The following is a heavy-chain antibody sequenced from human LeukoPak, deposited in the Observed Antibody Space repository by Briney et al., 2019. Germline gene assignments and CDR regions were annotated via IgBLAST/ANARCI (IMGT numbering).Heavy chain of an antibody. CDR2: ISYDGSNK. CDR3: AKDPANIVVVPAGLLDY. V-gene: IGHV3-30*18. Sequence: GRSLRLSCAASGFTFSSYGMHWVRQAPGKGLEWVAVISYDGSNKYYADSVKGRFTISRDNSKNTLYLQMNSLRAEDTAVYYCAKDPANIVVVPAGLLDYWGQGTLVTVSS. J-gene: IGHJ4*02. CDR1: GFTFSSYG. D-gene: IGHD2-2*01.